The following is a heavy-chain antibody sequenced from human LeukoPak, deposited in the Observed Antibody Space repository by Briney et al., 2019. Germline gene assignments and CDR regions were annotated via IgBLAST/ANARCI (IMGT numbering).Heavy chain of an antibody. Sequence: PGGSLRLSRAASGFTFSSYWMHWVRQAPGKGLVWVSRIDSYGSSTSFADSVKGRFTISRDSAKNTLYLQMNSLRAEDTAVYYCASSTYSGSHWDAFDIWGQGTMVTVSS. CDR1: GFTFSSYW. CDR2: IDSYGSST. V-gene: IGHV3-74*01. CDR3: ASSTYSGSHWDAFDI. D-gene: IGHD1-26*01. J-gene: IGHJ3*02.